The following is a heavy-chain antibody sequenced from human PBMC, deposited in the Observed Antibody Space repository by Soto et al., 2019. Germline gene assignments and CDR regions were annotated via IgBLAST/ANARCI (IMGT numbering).Heavy chain of an antibody. CDR2: VKDGGST. CDR1: GGSLTGYY. V-gene: IGHV4-34*01. CDR3: ARGQEGIVATH. Sequence: QVQLQQWGAGLLKPSETLSLTCTVNGGSLTGYYWSWIRQPPGKGLEWIGEVKDGGSTNYSPSLRGRVSIPADTSKNHYSLRLNSVTAADTAVDFCARGQEGIVATHWDQGALVTVSS. D-gene: IGHD5-12*01. J-gene: IGHJ4*02.